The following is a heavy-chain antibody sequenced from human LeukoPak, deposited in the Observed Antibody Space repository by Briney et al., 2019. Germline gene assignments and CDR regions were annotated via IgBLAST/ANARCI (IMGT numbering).Heavy chain of an antibody. V-gene: IGHV1-2*06. D-gene: IGHD6-13*01. CDR2: INPNSGGT. J-gene: IGHJ4*02. Sequence: ASVKVCCKASGYTFTGYYMHWVRQAPGQGLEWMGRINPNSGGTNYAQKFQGRVTMTRDTSISTAYMELSRLRSDDTAVYYCARAGYSSSFFDYWGQGTLVTVSS. CDR3: ARAGYSSSFFDY. CDR1: GYTFTGYY.